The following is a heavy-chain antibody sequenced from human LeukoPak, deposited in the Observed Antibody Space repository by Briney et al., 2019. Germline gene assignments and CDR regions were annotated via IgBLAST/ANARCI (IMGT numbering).Heavy chain of an antibody. J-gene: IGHJ6*03. CDR3: AREGDYGDYSKSFYYMDV. CDR2: IYTSENT. V-gene: IGHV4-4*07. D-gene: IGHD4-17*01. Sequence: PSETLSLTCTVSGGYIDSHYWSWIRQPAGKGLEWIGRIYTSENTDYNPSLKSRVTMSVDMSTSQFSLRLTSVTAADTAVYYCAREGDYGDYSKSFYYMDVWGKGTTVTVSS. CDR1: GGYIDSHY.